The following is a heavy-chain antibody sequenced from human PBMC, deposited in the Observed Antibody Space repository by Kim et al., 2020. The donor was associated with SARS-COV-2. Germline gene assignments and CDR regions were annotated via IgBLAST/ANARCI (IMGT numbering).Heavy chain of an antibody. D-gene: IGHD5-12*01. CDR2: IYYSGST. V-gene: IGHV4-39*01. CDR3: ASHGGVATVRIGFDY. J-gene: IGHJ4*02. Sequence: SETLSLTCTVSGGSISSSSYYWGWIRQPPGKGLEWIGSIYYSGSTYYNPSLKSRVTISVDTSKNQFSLKLSSVTAADTAVYYCASHGGVATVRIGFDYWGQGAIVPASP. CDR1: GGSISSSSYY.